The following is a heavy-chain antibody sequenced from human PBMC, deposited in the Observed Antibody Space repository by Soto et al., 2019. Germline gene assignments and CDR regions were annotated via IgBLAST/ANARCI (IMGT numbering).Heavy chain of an antibody. CDR3: ARDDSGFSGSHYIDYFNY. V-gene: IGHV1-3*01. D-gene: IGHD1-26*01. CDR2: INAGNGNT. Sequence: GASVKVSCKASGSTFTSYAMHWVRQARGPRLEWMGWINAGNGNTKYSQKFQGRVTFTRDTSAGTVYMQLSSLTSEDTAVYYCARDDSGFSGSHYIDYFNYWGQGALVTVSS. J-gene: IGHJ4*02. CDR1: GSTFTSYA.